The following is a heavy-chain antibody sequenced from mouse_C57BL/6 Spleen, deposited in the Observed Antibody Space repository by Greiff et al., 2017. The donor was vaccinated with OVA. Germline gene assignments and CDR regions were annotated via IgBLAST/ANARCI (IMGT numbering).Heavy chain of an antibody. D-gene: IGHD2-3*01. J-gene: IGHJ4*01. Sequence: EVKLMESGPGLVKPSQSLSLTCSVTGYSITSGYYWNWIRQFPGNKLEWMGYISYDGSNNYNPSLKNRISITRDTSKNQFFLKLNSVTTEDTATYYCAREGLLLYYAMDYWGQGTSVTVSS. CDR1: GYSITSGYY. CDR3: AREGLLLYYAMDY. V-gene: IGHV3-6*01. CDR2: ISYDGSN.